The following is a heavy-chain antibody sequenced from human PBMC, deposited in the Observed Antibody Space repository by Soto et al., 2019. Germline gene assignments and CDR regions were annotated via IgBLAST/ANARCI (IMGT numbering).Heavy chain of an antibody. Sequence: EVQLVESGGGLVQPGRSLRLSCAASGFTFDDYAMHWVRQAPGKGLEWVSGISWNSGSIGYADSVKGRFTISRDNAKNSLYLQMNSLRAEDTALYYCAKARKQQLVLYAFDIWGQGTMVPVSS. CDR2: ISWNSGSI. D-gene: IGHD6-13*01. J-gene: IGHJ3*02. CDR3: AKARKQQLVLYAFDI. CDR1: GFTFDDYA. V-gene: IGHV3-9*01.